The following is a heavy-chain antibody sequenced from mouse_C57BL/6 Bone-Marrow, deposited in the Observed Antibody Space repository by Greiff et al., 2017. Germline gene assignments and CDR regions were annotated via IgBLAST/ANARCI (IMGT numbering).Heavy chain of an antibody. Sequence: QVQLQQPGAELVMPGASVKLSCTASGYTFTSYWMPWVQQTPGQGLEWIGEIDPSDSYTNYNQKFKGKFTLTVDKSSSTAYMQLSSLTSEDSAVYYCAREAYDVAMDYWGQGTSVTVSS. CDR3: AREAYDVAMDY. CDR2: IDPSDSYT. D-gene: IGHD2-12*01. V-gene: IGHV1-69*01. J-gene: IGHJ4*01. CDR1: GYTFTSYW.